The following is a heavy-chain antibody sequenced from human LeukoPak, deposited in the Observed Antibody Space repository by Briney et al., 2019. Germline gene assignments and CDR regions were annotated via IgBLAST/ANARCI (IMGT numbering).Heavy chain of an antibody. CDR3: ARGSSWLDY. CDR1: RFTFSSYA. V-gene: IGHV3-48*01. CDR2: ISRVISTV. J-gene: IGHJ4*02. Sequence: GGSLRLSCAASRFTFSSYAMSWVRQAPGKGLEWVSFISRVISTVYYADSVKGRFTISRDNAKNSMYLQMNSLRVEDTAVYYCARGSSWLDYWGQGILVTVSS. D-gene: IGHD6-13*01.